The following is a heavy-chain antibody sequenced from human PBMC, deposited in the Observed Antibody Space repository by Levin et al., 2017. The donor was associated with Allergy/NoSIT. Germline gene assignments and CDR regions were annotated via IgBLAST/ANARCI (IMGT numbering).Heavy chain of an antibody. J-gene: IGHJ5*02. Sequence: SETLSLTCTVSGGSINNFHWGWIRQPPGKGLECLGYIHYSGSTTYNPSLRSRVTISIDTSKNHFSLTLSSVTTADTAVYYCARVSAATADPWGQGTLVTVSS. CDR3: ARVSAATADP. CDR1: GGSINNFH. V-gene: IGHV4-59*01. CDR2: IHYSGST. D-gene: IGHD6-13*01.